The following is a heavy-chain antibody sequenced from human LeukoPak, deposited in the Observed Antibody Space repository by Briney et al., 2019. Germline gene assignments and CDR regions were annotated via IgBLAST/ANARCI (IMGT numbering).Heavy chain of an antibody. CDR1: GGSISSSSYY. D-gene: IGHD2-15*01. J-gene: IGHJ4*02. Sequence: PSETLSLTCTVSGGSISSSSYYWGWIRQPPGKGLEWIGSIYYSGSTYYNPSLKSRVTISVDTSKNQFSLKLSSVTAADTAVYYCARAGRPDHTERKIVVVVAATSSLLDYWGQGTPVTVSS. CDR2: IYYSGST. V-gene: IGHV4-39*01. CDR3: ARAGRPDHTERKIVVVVAATSSLLDY.